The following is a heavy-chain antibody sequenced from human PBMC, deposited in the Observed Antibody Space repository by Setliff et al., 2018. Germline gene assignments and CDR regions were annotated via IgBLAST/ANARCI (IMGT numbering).Heavy chain of an antibody. V-gene: IGHV1-69*13. CDR1: GYAFITFG. CDR3: ARYVHFANHFDF. D-gene: IGHD3-10*02. Sequence: GASVKVSCKTSGYAFITFGMSWVRQAPGQGLEWMGGIIPMFGTTNYAQRFRGRVTITADESTTTAYLELSSLRSEDTAVYYCARYVHFANHFDFWGQGTLVTVSS. J-gene: IGHJ4*02. CDR2: IIPMFGTT.